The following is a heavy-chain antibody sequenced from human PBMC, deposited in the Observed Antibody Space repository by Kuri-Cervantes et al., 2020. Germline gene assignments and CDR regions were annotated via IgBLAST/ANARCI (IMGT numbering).Heavy chain of an antibody. D-gene: IGHD3-16*01. J-gene: IGHJ4*02. CDR3: ARYYYGIKGFDY. Sequence: SETLSLTCTVSGGSISDFYWTWIRQSPGKRLEWIGYISDRGAIDYNPSLKSRVTILVDTSKSQFSLKLTSVTAADEAIYFCARYYYGIKGFDYWGRGTLVTVSS. V-gene: IGHV4-59*01. CDR1: GGSISDFY. CDR2: ISDRGAI.